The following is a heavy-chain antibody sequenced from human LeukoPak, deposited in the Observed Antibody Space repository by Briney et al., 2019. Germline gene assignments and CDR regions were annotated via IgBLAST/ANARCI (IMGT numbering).Heavy chain of an antibody. CDR2: ISSSGSTI. CDR3: AKSDVPLVGAVYYFDY. CDR1: GFTFSSYE. Sequence: GGSLRLSCAASGFTFSSYEMNWVRQAPGKGLEWVSYISSSGSTIYYADSVKGRFTISSDNAKNSLYLQMNSLRAEDTAVYYCAKSDVPLVGAVYYFDYWGQGTVVIVSS. J-gene: IGHJ4*02. D-gene: IGHD1-26*01. V-gene: IGHV3-48*03.